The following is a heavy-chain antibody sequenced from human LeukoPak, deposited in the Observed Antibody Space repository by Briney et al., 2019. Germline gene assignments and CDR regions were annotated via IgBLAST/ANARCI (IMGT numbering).Heavy chain of an antibody. V-gene: IGHV4-34*01. J-gene: IGHJ4*02. Sequence: SETLSLTCAVYGGSFSGYYWSWIRQPPGKGLEWIGEINHSGSTNYNPSLKSRVTISVDTSKNQFSLKLSSVTAADTAVYYCAREGGGYSYGYGLGYWGQGTLVTVSS. D-gene: IGHD5-18*01. CDR1: GGSFSGYY. CDR3: AREGGGYSYGYGLGY. CDR2: INHSGST.